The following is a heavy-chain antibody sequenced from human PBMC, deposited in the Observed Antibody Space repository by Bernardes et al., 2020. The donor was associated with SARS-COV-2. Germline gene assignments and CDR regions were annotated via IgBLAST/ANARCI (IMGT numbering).Heavy chain of an antibody. CDR2: IYYSGSSGST. D-gene: IGHD3-3*01. Sequence: SETLSLTCTVSGGSISSYYWSWIRQPPGKGLEWIGYIYYSGSSGSTNYNPSLKSRVTISVDTSKNQFSLKLSSVTAADTAVYYCARSDAITIFGVVDGWFDPWGQGTLVTVSS. J-gene: IGHJ5*02. CDR1: GGSISSYY. CDR3: ARSDAITIFGVVDGWFDP. V-gene: IGHV4-59*01.